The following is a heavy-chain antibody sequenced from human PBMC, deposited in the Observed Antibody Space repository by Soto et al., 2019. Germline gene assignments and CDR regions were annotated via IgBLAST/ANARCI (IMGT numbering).Heavy chain of an antibody. D-gene: IGHD6-19*01. J-gene: IGHJ4*02. Sequence: SVKVSCKASGGTFSSYTISWVRQAPGQGLEWMGRIIPILGIANYAQKFQGRVTITADESTSTAYMELSSLRSEDTAVYYCARDRIAVAGTHFDYWGQGTLVTVSS. V-gene: IGHV1-69*04. CDR3: ARDRIAVAGTHFDY. CDR2: IIPILGIA. CDR1: GGTFSSYT.